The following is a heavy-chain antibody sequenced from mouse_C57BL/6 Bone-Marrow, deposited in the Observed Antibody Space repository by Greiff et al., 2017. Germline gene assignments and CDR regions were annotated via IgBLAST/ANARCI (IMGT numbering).Heavy chain of an antibody. CDR3: ARYGYYDYFDY. J-gene: IGHJ2*01. CDR1: GYTFTDYN. CDR2: INPNNGGP. Sequence: ELKLVESGPELVKPGASVKIPCKASGYTFTDYNMDWVKQSHGKSLEWIGDINPNNGGPIYNQKFKGKSTLTVDKSSSTAYMELRSLTSEDTAVYYCARYGYYDYFDYWGQGTTLTVSS. V-gene: IGHV1-18*01. D-gene: IGHD2-3*01.